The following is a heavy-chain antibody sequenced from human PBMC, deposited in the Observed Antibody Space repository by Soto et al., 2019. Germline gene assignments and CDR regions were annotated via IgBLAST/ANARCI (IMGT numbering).Heavy chain of an antibody. V-gene: IGHV4-38-2*01. J-gene: IGHJ6*02. D-gene: IGHD3-10*01. Sequence: SETLSLTCAVSGYSISSGYYWGWIRQPPGKGLEWIGSIYHSGSTYYNPSLKSRVTISVDTSKNQFSLKLSSVTAADAAVYYCARSYGSGSWGGYYYYGMDVWGQGTTVTVSS. CDR3: ARSYGSGSWGGYYYYGMDV. CDR1: GYSISSGYY. CDR2: IYHSGST.